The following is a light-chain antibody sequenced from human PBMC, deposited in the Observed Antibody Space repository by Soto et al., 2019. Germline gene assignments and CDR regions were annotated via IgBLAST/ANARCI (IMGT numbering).Light chain of an antibody. CDR1: QSISSW. CDR3: QQYESYSPWT. J-gene: IGKJ1*01. CDR2: DAS. V-gene: IGKV1-5*01. Sequence: IQMTQSPSTLSASVGAVVTLTCRDSQSISSWLAWYQQKPGKAPKLLIYDASTLQSGVPSRYSGSGSGTEFTLTISNLQPDDFAAYYCQQYESYSPWTLGQGTKVDIK.